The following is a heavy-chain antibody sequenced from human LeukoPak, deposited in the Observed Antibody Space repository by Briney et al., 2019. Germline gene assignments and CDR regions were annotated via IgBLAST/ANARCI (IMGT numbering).Heavy chain of an antibody. D-gene: IGHD3-16*01. CDR1: GGTFSSYA. CDR3: AREGGLAHYFDY. CDR2: IIPIFGTA. Sequence: SVKVSCKASGGTFSSYAISWVRQAPGQGLEWMGGIIPIFGTANYAQKFQGRVTITTDESTSTAYMELSSLRSEDTAVYYCAREGGLAHYFDYWGQGTLVTVSS. J-gene: IGHJ4*02. V-gene: IGHV1-69*05.